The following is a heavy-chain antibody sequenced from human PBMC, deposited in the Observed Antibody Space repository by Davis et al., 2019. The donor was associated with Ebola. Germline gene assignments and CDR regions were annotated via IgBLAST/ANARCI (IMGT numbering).Heavy chain of an antibody. D-gene: IGHD5-12*01. J-gene: IGHJ4*02. V-gene: IGHV4-38-2*02. CDR2: VYHSGST. Sequence: GSLRLSCTVSGYSISSGYYWGWMRQPPGKGLEWIGSVYHSGSTDYNPSLKSRVTMSVDTSKNHFSLQLTSMTAADTAIYYCARAHPRGGYTYGFDSWGRGTLVSVSS. CDR3: ARAHPRGGYTYGFDS. CDR1: GYSISSGYY.